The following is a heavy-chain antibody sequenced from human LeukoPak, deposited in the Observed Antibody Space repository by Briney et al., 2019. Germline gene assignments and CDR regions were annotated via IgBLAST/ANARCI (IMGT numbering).Heavy chain of an antibody. CDR1: GGSISSSIYC. J-gene: IGHJ3*02. V-gene: IGHV4-39*01. D-gene: IGHD1-26*01. CDR2: LYFSGST. Sequence: PSETLSLTCTVSGGSISSSIYCWGWIRQPPGKGLEWIGSLYFSGSTYYNPSLKSRVTISVDTSKNQFSLKLSSVTAADTAVYYCARGGGSYPIGAFDIWGQGTMVTVSS. CDR3: ARGGGSYPIGAFDI.